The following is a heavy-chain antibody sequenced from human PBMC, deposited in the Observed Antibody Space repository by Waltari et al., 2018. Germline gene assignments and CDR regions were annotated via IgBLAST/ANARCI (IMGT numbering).Heavy chain of an antibody. Sequence: QMQLVQSGPEVKKPGTSVKVSCKASGFTFTSSAVQWVRQARGQRLEWVGWIVVGSGKTNYAQKLQERGTITRDMSTSTAYMELGSRRSEDTAGYYCAAVDRGAWGQGTLVTVSS. V-gene: IGHV1-58*01. CDR1: GFTFTSSA. CDR3: AAVDRGA. CDR2: IVVGSGKT. D-gene: IGHD2-2*03. J-gene: IGHJ4*02.